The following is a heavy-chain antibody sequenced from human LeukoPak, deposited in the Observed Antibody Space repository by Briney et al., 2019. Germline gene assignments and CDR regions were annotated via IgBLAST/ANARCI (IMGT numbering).Heavy chain of an antibody. J-gene: IGHJ4*02. CDR2: INPSSGST. D-gene: IGHD6-13*01. V-gene: IGHV1-46*01. CDR1: GSTFTRYY. Sequence: GASVKVSCKASGSTFTRYYIHWVRQAPGQGLDWRGMINPSSGSTRFAQMFQDRVTMTRDTSTSAVYMELSSLTSEDTAMYYCARTYSSSWSYCDSWGQGTLVTVSS. CDR3: ARTYSSSWSYCDS.